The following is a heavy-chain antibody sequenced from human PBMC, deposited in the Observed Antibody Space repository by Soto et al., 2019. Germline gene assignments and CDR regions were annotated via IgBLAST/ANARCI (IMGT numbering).Heavy chain of an antibody. CDR1: GFTFSSYA. D-gene: IGHD4-17*01. V-gene: IGHV3-21*01. CDR2: ISSSSSYI. CDR3: ASQIYGGNSVYYYYYGMDV. Sequence: PGGSLRLSCAASGFTFSSYAMSWVRQAPGKGLEWVSSISSSSSYIYYADSVKGRFTISRDNAKNSLYLQMNSLRAEDTAVYYCASQIYGGNSVYYYYYGMDVWGQGTTVTVSS. J-gene: IGHJ6*02.